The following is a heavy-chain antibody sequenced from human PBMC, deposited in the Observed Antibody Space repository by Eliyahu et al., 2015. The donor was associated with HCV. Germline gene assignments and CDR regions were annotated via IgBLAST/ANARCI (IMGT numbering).Heavy chain of an antibody. J-gene: IGHJ3*02. D-gene: IGHD3-16*01. CDR2: IYXDDDK. CDR1: GFSLNTRXVS. CDR3: ARSRSATHTVMMMTFHLRDLDAFDI. Sequence: QITLKESGPTLVKPTQTLTLTCTFSGFSLNTRXVSVGWIRQPPXKALEWLALIYXDDDKRXXPSLNNRLTITKGTAKDQVVLTLANVDPVDTATYFCARSRSATHTVMMMTFHLRDLDAFDIWGQGTMVTVS. V-gene: IGHV2-5*02.